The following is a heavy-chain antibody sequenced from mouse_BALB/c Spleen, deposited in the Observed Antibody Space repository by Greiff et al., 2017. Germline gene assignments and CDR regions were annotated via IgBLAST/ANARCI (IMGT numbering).Heavy chain of an antibody. V-gene: IGHV1-63*02. J-gene: IGHJ1*01. CDR2: IYPGGGYT. CDR3: ARPPYYGSSYGYFDV. Sequence: VQLVESGAELVRPGTSVKISCKASGYTFTNYWLGWVKQRPGHGLEWIGDIYPGGGYTNYNEKFKGKATLTADTSSSTAYMQLSSLTSEDSAVYFCARPPYYGSSYGYFDVWGAGTTVTVSS. D-gene: IGHD1-1*01. CDR1: GYTFTNYW.